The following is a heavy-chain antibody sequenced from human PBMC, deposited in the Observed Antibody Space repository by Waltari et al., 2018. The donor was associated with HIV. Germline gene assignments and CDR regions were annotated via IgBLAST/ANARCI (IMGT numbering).Heavy chain of an antibody. J-gene: IGHJ4*02. V-gene: IGHV4-39*01. Sequence: QLQLQESGPGLVRPSETLSLTCSVSGGSIRSSGHYWGWLRQASGKGLECVGSIYYTGTTYYSPSLKNRLTMSVDATKGQFSLTLKSVTAADTAIYYCARGTIESGVTAGFGFWGQGTLVAVSS. D-gene: IGHD2-21*02. CDR1: GGSIRSSGHY. CDR2: IYYTGTT. CDR3: ARGTIESGVTAGFGF.